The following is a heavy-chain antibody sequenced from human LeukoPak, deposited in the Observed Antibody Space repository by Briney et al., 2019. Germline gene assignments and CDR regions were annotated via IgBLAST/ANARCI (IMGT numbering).Heavy chain of an antibody. CDR2: ISGSGGST. V-gene: IGHV3-23*01. CDR3: AKDGAVAGSSPFDY. CDR1: GFTFSSYA. Sequence: QPGGSLRLSCAASGFTFSSYAMSWVRQAPGKGLEWVSAISGSGGSTYYADSVKGRFTISRDNSKNALYLQMNSLRAEDTAVYYCAKDGAVAGSSPFDYWGQGTLVTVSS. D-gene: IGHD6-19*01. J-gene: IGHJ4*02.